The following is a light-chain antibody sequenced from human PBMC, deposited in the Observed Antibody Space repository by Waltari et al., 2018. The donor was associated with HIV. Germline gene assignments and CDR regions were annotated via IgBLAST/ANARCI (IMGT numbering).Light chain of an antibody. CDR3: ASRDDNLSHWV. Sequence: QSVLTQPPSMSRPPGQRVFISCSGSRSNIGNNFVSWFQEVSGRAPQLIIYNTDQRPSGVPDRFSAAKSGSSASLAITGLQSDDEAVYFCASRDDNLSHWVFGGGTKLTV. CDR2: NTD. V-gene: IGLV1-47*02. CDR1: RSNIGNNF. J-gene: IGLJ3*02.